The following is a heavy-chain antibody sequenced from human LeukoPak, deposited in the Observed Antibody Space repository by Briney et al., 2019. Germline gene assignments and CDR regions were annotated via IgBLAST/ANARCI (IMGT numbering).Heavy chain of an antibody. CDR3: ARGGYYGSGNDFRFDP. V-gene: IGHV4-4*07. D-gene: IGHD3-10*01. Sequence: SETLSLTCTVSGDSISGFYWSWIRQAAGKGLEWIGHIYTSGSTNYNPSLKSRVTISVETSKNQFSLKLKSVTAADTAVYYCARGGYYGSGNDFRFDPWGQGTLVTVSS. CDR1: GDSISGFY. J-gene: IGHJ5*02. CDR2: IYTSGST.